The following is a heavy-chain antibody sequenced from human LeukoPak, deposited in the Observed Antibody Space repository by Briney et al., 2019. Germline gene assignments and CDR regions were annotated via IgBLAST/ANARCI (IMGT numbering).Heavy chain of an antibody. CDR1: GYTFTGYY. CDR2: INPNSGGT. V-gene: IGHV1-2*02. Sequence: ASVKVSCKASGYTFTGYYMHWVRQAPGPGLEWMEWINPNSGGTNYAQKFQGRVTMTRDTSISTAYMELSRLRSDDTAVYYCARSNIVGATKTPFDYWGQGTLVTVSS. J-gene: IGHJ4*02. CDR3: ARSNIVGATKTPFDY. D-gene: IGHD1-26*01.